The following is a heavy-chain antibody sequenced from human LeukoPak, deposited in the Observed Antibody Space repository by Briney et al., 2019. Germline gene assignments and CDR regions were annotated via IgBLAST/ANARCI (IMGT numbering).Heavy chain of an antibody. CDR2: IYSGGST. CDR1: GFTVSSNY. J-gene: IGHJ4*02. D-gene: IGHD6-13*01. CDR3: AKDRIFSGVLAAAFDY. V-gene: IGHV3-53*01. Sequence: QPGGSLRLSCAASGFTVSSNYMSWVRQAPGKGLEWVSVIYSGGSTYYADSVKGRFTISRDNSKNTLYLQMNSLRAEDTAVYYCAKDRIFSGVLAAAFDYWGQGTLVTVSS.